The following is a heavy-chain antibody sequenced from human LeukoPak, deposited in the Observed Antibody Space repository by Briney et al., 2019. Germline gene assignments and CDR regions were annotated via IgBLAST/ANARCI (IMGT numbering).Heavy chain of an antibody. D-gene: IGHD6-13*01. Sequence: ASVKVSCKASGYTFTSYYMHWVRQAPGQGLEWMGIINPSGGSTSYAQKFQGRVTMTRDTSTSTVYMELSSLRSEDTAVYYCARDSSSWYEEVYYYGMDVWGQGTTVTVSS. CDR3: ARDSSSWYEEVYYYGMDV. CDR1: GYTFTSYY. V-gene: IGHV1-46*01. CDR2: INPSGGST. J-gene: IGHJ6*02.